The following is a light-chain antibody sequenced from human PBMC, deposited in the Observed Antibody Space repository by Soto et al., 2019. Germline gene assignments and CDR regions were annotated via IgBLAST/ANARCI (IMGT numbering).Light chain of an antibody. CDR3: CSYAGSGTFYV. V-gene: IGLV2-23*02. CDR2: EVT. CDR1: SSDVGRNNH. Sequence: QSVLTQPASVSGSPGQSIAISCTGTSSDVGRNNHVSWYQQHPGKAPKLMIYEVTQRPSGVSDRFSGSKSGNTASLTISGLQAEDEADYYCCSYAGSGTFYVFGTGTKDTVL. J-gene: IGLJ1*01.